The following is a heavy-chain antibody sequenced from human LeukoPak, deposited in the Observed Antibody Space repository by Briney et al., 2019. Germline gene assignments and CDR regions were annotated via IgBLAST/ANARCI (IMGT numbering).Heavy chain of an antibody. CDR1: GGSISSYY. CDR2: ISYSGTT. CDR3: AREAYTSGSFGAFDI. J-gene: IGHJ3*02. Sequence: SETLSLTCTVSGGSISSYYWSWIRQPPGKGLEWIGYISYSGTTNYNPSLKSRVTISVDTSKNHFPLKLTSVTAADTAVYYCAREAYTSGSFGAFDIWGQGTMVTVSS. V-gene: IGHV4-59*01. D-gene: IGHD3-10*01.